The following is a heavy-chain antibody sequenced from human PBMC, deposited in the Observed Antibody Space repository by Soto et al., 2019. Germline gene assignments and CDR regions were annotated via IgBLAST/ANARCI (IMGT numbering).Heavy chain of an antibody. V-gene: IGHV3-23*01. CDR3: AKARSDFWSGFDY. Sequence: EVQLLESGGGLVQPGGSLRLSCAASGFTFSSYAASWVRQAPGKGLEWVSTVSGSGGSTYYADSVKGRFTISRDNSKNTLYLQMTSLRVEDTAVYYCAKARSDFWSGFDYWGQGTLVTVSS. D-gene: IGHD3-3*01. J-gene: IGHJ4*02. CDR1: GFTFSSYA. CDR2: VSGSGGST.